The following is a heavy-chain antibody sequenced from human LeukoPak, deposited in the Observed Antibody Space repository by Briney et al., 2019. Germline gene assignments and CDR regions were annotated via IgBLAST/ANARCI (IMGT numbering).Heavy chain of an antibody. CDR2: ISSSSSYI. J-gene: IGHJ6*02. CDR3: AKDRIQVWLPDGMDV. CDR1: GFTFSSYS. D-gene: IGHD5-18*01. V-gene: IGHV3-21*01. Sequence: GGSLRLSCAASGFTFSSYSMNWVRQAPGKGLEWVPSISSSSSYIYYADSVKGRFTISRDNAENSLYLQMNSLRVEDTAVYYCAKDRIQVWLPDGMDVWGQGTTVTVSS.